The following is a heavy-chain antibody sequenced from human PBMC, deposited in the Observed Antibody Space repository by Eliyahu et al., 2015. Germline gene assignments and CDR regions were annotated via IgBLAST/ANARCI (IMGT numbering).Heavy chain of an antibody. Sequence: EVQLVESGGGLIQPGGSLRLSCAASGFTVSSNYMSWFXXAPGKGLGWVSVFYSGGSTSYAXSVKGRFTISRDNSKNTLYLQMNSLRAEDTAVYYCASGGPYPPHSSGCLFPLGCDNWFDPWGQGTLVTVSS. CDR2: FYSGGST. CDR3: ASGGPYPPHSSGCLFPLGCDNWFDP. CDR1: GFTVSSNY. V-gene: IGHV3-53*01. D-gene: IGHD6-19*01. J-gene: IGHJ5*02.